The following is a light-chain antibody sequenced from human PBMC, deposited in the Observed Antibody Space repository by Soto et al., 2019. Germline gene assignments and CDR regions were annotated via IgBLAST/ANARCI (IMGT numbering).Light chain of an antibody. CDR3: QQYNSYSPIT. J-gene: IGKJ5*01. Sequence: TQSPATLSLSPGETATLSCRASQSISSWLAWYQQKPGKAPKLLIYDASSLESGVPSRFSGSGSGTEFTLTISSLQPDDFATYYCQQYNSYSPITFGQGTRLEIK. CDR1: QSISSW. V-gene: IGKV1-5*01. CDR2: DAS.